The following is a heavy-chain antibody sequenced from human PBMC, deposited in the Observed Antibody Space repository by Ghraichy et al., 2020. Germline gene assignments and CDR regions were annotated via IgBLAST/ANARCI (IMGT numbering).Heavy chain of an antibody. CDR3: ARDGIVTMIVVVANDAFDI. J-gene: IGHJ3*02. CDR2: ISSSSSYI. V-gene: IGHV3-21*01. D-gene: IGHD3-22*01. CDR1: GFTFSSYS. Sequence: GGSLRLSCAASGFTFSSYSMNWVRQAPGKGLEWVSSISSSSSYIYYADSVKGRFTISRDNAKNSLYLQMNSLRAEDTAVYYCARDGIVTMIVVVANDAFDIWGQGTMVTVSS.